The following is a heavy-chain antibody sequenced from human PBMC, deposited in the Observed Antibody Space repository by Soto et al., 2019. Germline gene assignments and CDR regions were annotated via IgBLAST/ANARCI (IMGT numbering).Heavy chain of an antibody. CDR2: IYYSGST. J-gene: IGHJ6*02. CDR3: VRRGLTQGYGMAV. CDR1: GGSISSYY. V-gene: IGHV4-59*08. Sequence: PSETLSLTCTVSGGSISSYYWSWIRQPPGKGLEWIGYIYYSGSTNYNPSLKSRVTISVDTSKNQFSLKLSSVTAADTAVYYCVRRGLTQGYGMAVWGQGTTVTVSS.